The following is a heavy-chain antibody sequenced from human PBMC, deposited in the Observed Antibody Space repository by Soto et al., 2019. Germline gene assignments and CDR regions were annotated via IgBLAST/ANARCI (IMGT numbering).Heavy chain of an antibody. Sequence: SETLSLTCTVSGGPISSGFYYWSWIRQHPGKGLEWIGYIYYSGSTYYNPSLKSRVTISVDTSKNQFPLKLSSVTAADTAVYYCAREGGYSGYDLRGKTYYYYYYYMDVWGKGTTVTVSS. CDR2: IYYSGST. D-gene: IGHD5-12*01. CDR3: AREGGYSGYDLRGKTYYYYYYYMDV. V-gene: IGHV4-31*03. CDR1: GGPISSGFYY. J-gene: IGHJ6*03.